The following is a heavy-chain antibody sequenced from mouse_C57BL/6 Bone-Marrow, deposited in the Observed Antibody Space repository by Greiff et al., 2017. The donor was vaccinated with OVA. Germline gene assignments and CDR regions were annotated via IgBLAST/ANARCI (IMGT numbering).Heavy chain of an antibody. CDR1: GYTFTSYW. J-gene: IGHJ2*01. V-gene: IGHV1-69*01. D-gene: IGHD2-3*01. Sequence: VQLQQPGAELVMPGASVKLSCKASGYTFTSYWMHWVKQRPGQGLEWIGEIDPSDSYTNYTQKFKGKSTLTVDKSSSTADMQRISLTSEDSAVYYCARVGYYYFDYWGQGTTLTVSS. CDR3: ARVGYYYFDY. CDR2: IDPSDSYT.